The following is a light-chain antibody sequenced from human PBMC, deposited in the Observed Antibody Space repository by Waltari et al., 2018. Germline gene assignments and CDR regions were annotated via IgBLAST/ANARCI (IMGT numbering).Light chain of an antibody. J-gene: IGLJ2*01. Sequence: NFMLTQPHSVSESPGKTLIISCTRSSGSIASNYVQWYQQRPGRAPTTVIYEDNESPSGVPARFSGSIDSSSNSASLTISGLKTEDEADYYCQSYDTSNHNVVFGGGTKLTVL. V-gene: IGLV6-57*03. CDR1: SGSIASNY. CDR2: EDN. CDR3: QSYDTSNHNVV.